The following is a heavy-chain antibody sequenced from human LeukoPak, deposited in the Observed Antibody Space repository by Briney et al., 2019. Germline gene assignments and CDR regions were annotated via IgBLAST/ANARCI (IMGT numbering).Heavy chain of an antibody. D-gene: IGHD6-25*01. CDR3: ARAGGVKTAALDLDY. V-gene: IGHV4-59*01. Sequence: ASETLSLTCTVSGGSISDYSWSWIRQPPGKGLEWIGNIYYSGSANHNPSLKSRVTISRDTSKNQFSLKLTSVTTADTAVYYCARAGGVKTAALDLDYWGQGTLVTVSS. CDR2: IYYSGSA. J-gene: IGHJ4*02. CDR1: GGSISDYS.